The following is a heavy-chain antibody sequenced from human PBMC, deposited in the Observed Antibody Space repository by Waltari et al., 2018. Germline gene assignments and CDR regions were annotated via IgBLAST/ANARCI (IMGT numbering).Heavy chain of an antibody. V-gene: IGHV4-39*01. CDR2: IYYSGST. CDR1: GGSISSSSYY. Sequence: QLQLQESGPGLVKPSETLSLTCTVSGGSISSSSYYWGWLRQPPGKGLEWIGSIYYSGSTYYNPSLKSRVTISVDTSKNQFSLKLSSVTAADTAVYYCARHDSTVGVRMTFDIWGQGTMVTVSS. CDR3: ARHDSTVGVRMTFDI. J-gene: IGHJ3*02. D-gene: IGHD1-26*01.